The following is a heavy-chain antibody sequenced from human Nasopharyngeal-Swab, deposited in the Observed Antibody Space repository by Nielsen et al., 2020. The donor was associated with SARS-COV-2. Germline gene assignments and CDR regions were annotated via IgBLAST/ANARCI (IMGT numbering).Heavy chain of an antibody. CDR1: GYTFTGYY. D-gene: IGHD3-22*01. J-gene: IGHJ5*02. CDR2: INPNSGGT. Sequence: ASVKVSCKASGYTFTGYYMHWVRQAPGQGLEWMGWINPNSGGTNYAQKFQGRVTMTRDTSISTAYMELSRLRSDDTAVYYCAQSSTSLTYYYDSSGYLLQGWFDPWGQGTLVTVSS. V-gene: IGHV1-2*02. CDR3: AQSSTSLTYYYDSSGYLLQGWFDP.